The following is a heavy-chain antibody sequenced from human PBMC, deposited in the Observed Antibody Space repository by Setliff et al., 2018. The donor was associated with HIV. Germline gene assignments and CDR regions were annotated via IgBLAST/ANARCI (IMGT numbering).Heavy chain of an antibody. D-gene: IGHD6-6*01. CDR1: GYTFTSYP. CDR2: INTSGGSA. V-gene: IGHV1-46*01. CDR3: ARDPAPSSSASYFQH. J-gene: IGHJ1*01. Sequence: ASVKVSCKASGYTFTSYPMHWVRQAPGQGLEWMGVINTSGGSAGYAEKFRGRVTMTRDTSTSTVYLELRSLRSEDTAVYFCARDPAPSSSASYFQHWGQGTPVTVSS.